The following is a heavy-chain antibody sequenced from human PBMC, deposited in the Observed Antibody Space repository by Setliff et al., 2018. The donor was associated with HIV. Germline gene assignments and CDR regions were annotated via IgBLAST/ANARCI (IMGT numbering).Heavy chain of an antibody. Sequence: TLSLTCTVSGGSISSYYWSWIRQPPGKGLEWIGYIYYSGSTNYNPSLKSRVTISVDTSKNQFSLKLSSVTAADTAVYYCARGSRGYSYAYYYYYMDVWGKGTTVTVS. CDR3: ARGSRGYSYAYYYYYMDV. CDR1: GGSISSYY. V-gene: IGHV4-59*01. J-gene: IGHJ6*03. CDR2: IYYSGST. D-gene: IGHD5-18*01.